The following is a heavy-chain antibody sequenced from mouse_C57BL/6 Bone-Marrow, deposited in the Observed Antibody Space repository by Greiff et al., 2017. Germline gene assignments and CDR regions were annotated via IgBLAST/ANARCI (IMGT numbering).Heavy chain of an antibody. Sequence: QVQLKESGPGLVQPSQSLSITCTVSGFSLTSYGVHWVRQPPGKGLEWLGVIWSGGSTDYNAAFISRLSISKDNSKGQVFFKMNSLQADDTAIYYCAKTGYDGYYSFDYWGQGTTLTVSS. CDR1: GFSLTSYG. CDR3: AKTGYDGYYSFDY. V-gene: IGHV2-4*01. CDR2: IWSGGST. J-gene: IGHJ2*01. D-gene: IGHD2-3*01.